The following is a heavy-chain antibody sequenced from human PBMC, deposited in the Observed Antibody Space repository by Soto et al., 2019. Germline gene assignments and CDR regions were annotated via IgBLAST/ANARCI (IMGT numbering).Heavy chain of an antibody. D-gene: IGHD2-2*01. CDR1: GYTFTGYY. CDR3: ATLEYLPYYGMDV. Sequence: ASVKVSCKASGYTFTGYYMHWVRQAPGQGLEWMGWINPNSGGTNYAQEFQGRVTMTRDTSISTAYMELSRLRSDDTAVYYCATLEYLPYYGMDVWGQGTTVTVSS. V-gene: IGHV1-2*02. J-gene: IGHJ6*02. CDR2: INPNSGGT.